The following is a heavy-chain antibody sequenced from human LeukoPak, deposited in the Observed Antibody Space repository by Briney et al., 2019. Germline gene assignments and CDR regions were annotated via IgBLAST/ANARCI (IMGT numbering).Heavy chain of an antibody. CDR1: VGSISSYY. CDR2: IYYSGST. Sequence: PSETLSLTCTVSVGSISSYYWSWIRQPPGKGLEWIGYIYYSGSTNYNPSLKSRVTISVDTSKNQFSLKLSSVTAADTAVYYCARGKDCSGGSCYSGYYFDYWGEGTLGTVSS. V-gene: IGHV4-59*01. J-gene: IGHJ4*02. CDR3: ARGKDCSGGSCYSGYYFDY. D-gene: IGHD2-15*01.